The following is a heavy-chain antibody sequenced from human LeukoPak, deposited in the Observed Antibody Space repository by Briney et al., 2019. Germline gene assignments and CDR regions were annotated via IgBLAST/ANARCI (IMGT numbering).Heavy chain of an antibody. J-gene: IGHJ6*03. V-gene: IGHV1-2*02. CDR3: ARDGDFWSGYHYYYYYMDV. D-gene: IGHD3-3*01. Sequence: ASVKVSCKASGYTLTGYYMHWVRQAPGQGLEWMGWINPNSGGTNYAQKFQGRVTMTRDTSISTAYMELSRLRSDDTAVYYCARDGDFWSGYHYYYYYMDVWGKGTTVTVSS. CDR1: GYTLTGYY. CDR2: INPNSGGT.